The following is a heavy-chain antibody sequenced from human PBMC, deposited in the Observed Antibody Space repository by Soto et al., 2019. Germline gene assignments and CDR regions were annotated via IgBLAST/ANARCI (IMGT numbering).Heavy chain of an antibody. CDR3: ARIRTPAGNWFDP. Sequence: SGPTLVNPTQTLTLTCTLSGSSLTSREMCVSWIRQPPGKALEWLAPIDWDDDKYYSTSLKTRLTISKDTSKNQVVLTMTNMDPVDTATYYCARIRTPAGNWFDPWGQGTLVTVSS. D-gene: IGHD1-1*01. CDR1: GSSLTSREMC. V-gene: IGHV2-70*01. CDR2: IDWDDDK. J-gene: IGHJ5*02.